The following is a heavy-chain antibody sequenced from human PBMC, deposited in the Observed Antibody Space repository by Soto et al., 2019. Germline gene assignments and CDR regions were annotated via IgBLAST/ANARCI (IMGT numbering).Heavy chain of an antibody. Sequence: SVKVSCKASGGTFSSYTISWVRQAPGQGLEWMGRIIPILGIANYAQKFQGRVTITADKSTSTAYMELSSLRSEDTAVYYCARDAYSSSWTPAPFDYWGQGTLVTV. D-gene: IGHD6-13*01. CDR2: IIPILGIA. J-gene: IGHJ4*02. V-gene: IGHV1-69*04. CDR1: GGTFSSYT. CDR3: ARDAYSSSWTPAPFDY.